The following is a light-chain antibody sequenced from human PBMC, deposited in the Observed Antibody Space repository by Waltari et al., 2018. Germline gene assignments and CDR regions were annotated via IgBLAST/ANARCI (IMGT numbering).Light chain of an antibody. CDR3: CSYAGSNSSD. CDR1: SNDIGSYNF. V-gene: IGLV2-23*02. CDR2: DVS. J-gene: IGLJ2*01. Sequence: QSALTQPASVSGSPGQSITVSCTGTSNDIGSYNFVSWYQQHPGRAPHLMIYDVSERPLGVVYRLSAATSGNTASLPISGLQADDEADYYCCSYAGSNSSDFGGGTKLTVL.